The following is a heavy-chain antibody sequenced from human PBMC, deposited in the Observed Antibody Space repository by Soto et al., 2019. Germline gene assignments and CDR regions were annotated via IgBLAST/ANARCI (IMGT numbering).Heavy chain of an antibody. J-gene: IGHJ3*02. Sequence: QVQLQESGPGLVKPSQTLTLTCSVSGGSISSDNYFWSWIRQPPGKGLEWIGYIFYSGSAHYNPSLKSRFTISVDTSKNQFSLDLFSVTAADTAMYYCAREVIPAATLASDAFDIWGQGTMVTVSS. D-gene: IGHD3-16*02. CDR3: AREVIPAATLASDAFDI. V-gene: IGHV4-30-4*01. CDR1: GGSISSDNYF. CDR2: IFYSGSA.